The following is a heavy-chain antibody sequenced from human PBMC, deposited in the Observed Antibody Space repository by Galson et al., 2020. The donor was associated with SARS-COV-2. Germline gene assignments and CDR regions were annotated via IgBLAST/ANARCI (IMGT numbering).Heavy chain of an antibody. CDR3: ARGATSSGWYLPDAFDI. CDR2: ISDSDYTI. Sequence: GGSLRLSCAASGFTFSSYEMNWVRQAPGKGLEWVSYISDSDYTIYYADSVKGRFTISRDNAKNSLYLQMNSLRAEDTAVYYCARGATSSGWYLPDAFDIWGQGTMVTVSS. CDR1: GFTFSSYE. V-gene: IGHV3-48*03. J-gene: IGHJ3*02. D-gene: IGHD6-19*01.